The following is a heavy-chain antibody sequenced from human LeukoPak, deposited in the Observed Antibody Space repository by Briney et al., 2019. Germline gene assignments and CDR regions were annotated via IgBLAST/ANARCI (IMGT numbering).Heavy chain of an antibody. CDR2: IYYSGST. V-gene: IGHV4-59*01. Sequence: PSGTLSLTCTVSGGSISSYYWSWIRQPPGKGLEWIGYIYYSGSTNYNPSLKSRVTISVDTSKNQFSLKLSSVTAADTAVYYCARVPYGDYVDYWGQGTLVTVSS. J-gene: IGHJ4*02. D-gene: IGHD4-17*01. CDR1: GGSISSYY. CDR3: ARVPYGDYVDY.